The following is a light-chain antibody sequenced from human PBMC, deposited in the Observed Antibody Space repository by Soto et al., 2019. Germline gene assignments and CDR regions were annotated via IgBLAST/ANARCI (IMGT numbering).Light chain of an antibody. V-gene: IGKV1-5*01. J-gene: IGKJ1*01. CDR3: QQYNSYWET. CDR2: DAS. Sequence: DIQLTQSPSTLSASVGDSVTITCRASQSIRTWLAWYQQRPGTAPKLLIYDASSLESGVSSRFSGSGSGTEFTLTISSLQPDDFATYYCQQYNSYWETFGQGTKVDIK. CDR1: QSIRTW.